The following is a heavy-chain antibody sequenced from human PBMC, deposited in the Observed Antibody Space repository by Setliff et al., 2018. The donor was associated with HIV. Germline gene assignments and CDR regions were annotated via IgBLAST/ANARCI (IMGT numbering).Heavy chain of an antibody. CDR1: GFTFRNYK. Sequence: PGGSLRLSCAASGFTFRNYKFNEVGQAPGRGLQWVSSISIGSGGAIDYADAVQGRCTISRDNSKNSLYLQMSSLRVEETAVYYCARDYLYYNLYNGSPYYGMDVWGQGTTVTVSS. CDR3: ARDYLYYNLYNGSPYYGMDV. CDR2: ISIGSGGAI. V-gene: IGHV3-48*03. J-gene: IGHJ6*02. D-gene: IGHD3-3*01.